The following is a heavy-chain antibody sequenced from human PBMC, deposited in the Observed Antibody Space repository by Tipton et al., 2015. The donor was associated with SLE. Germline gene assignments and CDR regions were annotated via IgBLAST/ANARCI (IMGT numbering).Heavy chain of an antibody. J-gene: IGHJ3*02. Sequence: TLSLTCTVSGASISSYYWSWIRQPPGKGLEWIGYIYYSGTTSYNPSLKSRVTISVDTSKNQFSLKLSSVTAADTAVYYCARTKRGFDIWGQGTMVTVSS. CDR2: IYYSGTT. V-gene: IGHV4-59*01. CDR3: ARTKRGFDI. CDR1: GASISSYY. D-gene: IGHD2-8*01.